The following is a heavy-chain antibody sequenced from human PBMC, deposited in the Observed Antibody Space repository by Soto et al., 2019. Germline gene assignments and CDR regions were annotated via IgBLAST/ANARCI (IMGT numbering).Heavy chain of an antibody. CDR3: AHTRVLVRGVTYYFDY. V-gene: IGHV2-5*02. Sequence: SGPTLVNPTQTLTLTCTFSRFSLSTSGVGVGWIRQPPGKALEWLALIYWDDDKRYSPSLKSRLTITKDTSKNQVVLTMTNMDPVDTATYYCAHTRVLVRGVTYYFDYWGQGTLVTVSS. J-gene: IGHJ4*02. CDR1: RFSLSTSGVG. CDR2: IYWDDDK. D-gene: IGHD3-10*01.